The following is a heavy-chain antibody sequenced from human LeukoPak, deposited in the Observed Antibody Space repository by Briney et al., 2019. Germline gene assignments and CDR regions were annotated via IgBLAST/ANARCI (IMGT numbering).Heavy chain of an antibody. J-gene: IGHJ4*02. CDR1: GGSISSGGYY. Sequence: PSQTLSLTCSVSGGSISSGGYYWSWIRQHPGKGLEWIGYIYYSGSTYYNPSLKSRVTISVDTSKNQFSLKLSSVTAADTAVYYCARDPSGRSSYFDYWGQGTLVTVSS. V-gene: IGHV4-31*03. CDR2: IYYSGST. CDR3: ARDPSGRSSYFDY. D-gene: IGHD5-12*01.